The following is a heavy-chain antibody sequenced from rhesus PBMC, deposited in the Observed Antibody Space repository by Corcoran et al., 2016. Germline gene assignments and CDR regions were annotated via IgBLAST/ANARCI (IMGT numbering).Heavy chain of an antibody. J-gene: IGHJ4*01. D-gene: IGHD3-9*01. V-gene: IGHV4-80*01. Sequence: QVQLQESGPGLVKPSETLSLTCAVSGASISSYWWSWIRQPPGKGLEWIGEINGKSGNTDYNPSLKSRGTISKDASKNQFCRKLSCVTAADTAVYYGAREEAFDYWGQGVLVTVSS. CDR3: AREEAFDY. CDR1: GASISSYW. CDR2: INGKSGNT.